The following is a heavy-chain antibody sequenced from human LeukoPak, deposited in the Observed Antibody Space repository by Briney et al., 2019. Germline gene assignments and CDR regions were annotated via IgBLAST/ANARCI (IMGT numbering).Heavy chain of an antibody. CDR1: GYTFTSYA. D-gene: IGHD3-16*01. V-gene: IGHV1-69*05. J-gene: IGHJ6*03. CDR3: ATQGWGPQTYHYYMDV. Sequence: SVKVSCKASGYTFTSYAISWVRQAPGQGLEWMGRIIPIFGTANCAQKFQGRVTITTQESTSTAYMELSSLRSEDTAVYYCATQGWGPQTYHYYMDVWGKGTTVTVSS. CDR2: IIPIFGTA.